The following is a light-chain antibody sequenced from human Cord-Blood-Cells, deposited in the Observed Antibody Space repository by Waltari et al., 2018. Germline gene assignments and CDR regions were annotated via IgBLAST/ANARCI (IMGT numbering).Light chain of an antibody. Sequence: QSALTQPASVSGSPGQSITISCTGTSSDVGGYNLVSWYQQHPGKAPKLMIYEGSKRPSGFSNRFAGSKSGNTASLTISGLQAEDEADYYCCSYAGSSNGVFGGGTKLTVL. CDR3: CSYAGSSNGV. CDR1: SSDVGGYNL. V-gene: IGLV2-23*01. CDR2: EGS. J-gene: IGLJ3*02.